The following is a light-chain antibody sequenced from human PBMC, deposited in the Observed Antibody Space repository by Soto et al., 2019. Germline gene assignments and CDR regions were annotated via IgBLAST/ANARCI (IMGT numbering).Light chain of an antibody. V-gene: IGKV1-27*01. Sequence: DIQMTQSPSSLSASVGDRVTITCRASHGISNYLAWYQQKPGKVPKLLIYAASTLQSGVPSRFSGSGSGTDFTLTIRSLQPEDFATYYCQKYNSAPWTFGQGTKVEIK. CDR3: QKYNSAPWT. CDR2: AAS. J-gene: IGKJ1*01. CDR1: HGISNY.